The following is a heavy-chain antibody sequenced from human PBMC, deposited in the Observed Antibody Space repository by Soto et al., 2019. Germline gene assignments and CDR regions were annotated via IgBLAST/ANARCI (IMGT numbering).Heavy chain of an antibody. CDR3: ARMGSPRYDYYGMDV. CDR1: GFTFSSYS. D-gene: IGHD6-13*01. Sequence: EVQLVESGGGLVKPGGSLRLSCAASGFTFSSYSMNWVRQAPGKGLEWVSSISSSSSYIYYADSVKGRFTISRDNAKNSLYLQVNSLRAEDTAVYYCARMGSPRYDYYGMDVWCHGTTVTVSS. CDR2: ISSSSSYI. J-gene: IGHJ6*02. V-gene: IGHV3-21*01.